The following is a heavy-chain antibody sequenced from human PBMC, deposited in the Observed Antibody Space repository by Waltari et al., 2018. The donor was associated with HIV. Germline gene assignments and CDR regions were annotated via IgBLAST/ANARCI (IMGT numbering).Heavy chain of an antibody. Sequence: EVQLLESGGGLVQPGGSLRLSCAASGFTFISYAIRWVRQAPGKGLQWVSIISGSGSTTYSADSVKGRVTISRDNSENTLYLQINSLRAEDTAVYYCAKGAFDMVVVSALDSWGHGTLVTVSS. V-gene: IGHV3-23*01. J-gene: IGHJ5*01. D-gene: IGHD2-21*01. CDR3: AKGAFDMVVVSALDS. CDR2: ISGSGSTT. CDR1: GFTFISYA.